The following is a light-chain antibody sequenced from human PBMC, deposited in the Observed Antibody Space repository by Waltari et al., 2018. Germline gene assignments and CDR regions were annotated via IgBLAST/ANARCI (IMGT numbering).Light chain of an antibody. CDR2: AAS. CDR1: QSVSRT. V-gene: IGKV3-20*01. CDR3: QHYVRLPAT. J-gene: IGKJ1*01. Sequence: EIVLTQSPGTLSLSPGERATLSCRASQSVSRTLAWYQQKPGQAPSLLLYAASTRAPGIPGRFSGSGSGTDFSLTISRLEPEDFAVYYCQHYVRLPATFGQGTKVEIK.